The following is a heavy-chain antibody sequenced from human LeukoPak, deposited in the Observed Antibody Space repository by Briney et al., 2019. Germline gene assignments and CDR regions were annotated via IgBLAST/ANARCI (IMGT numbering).Heavy chain of an antibody. CDR1: GYTFTSYA. V-gene: IGHV1-3*01. Sequence: ASVEVSCKASGYTFTSYAMHWVRQAPGQRLEWMGWINAGNGNTKYSQKFQGRVTITRDTSASTAYMELSSLRSEDTAVYYCARGVDPRFLEWLIQLDYWGQGTLVTVSS. CDR3: ARGVDPRFLEWLIQLDY. D-gene: IGHD3-3*01. J-gene: IGHJ4*02. CDR2: INAGNGNT.